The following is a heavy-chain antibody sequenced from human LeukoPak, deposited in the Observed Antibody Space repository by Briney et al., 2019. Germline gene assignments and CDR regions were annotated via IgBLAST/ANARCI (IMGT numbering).Heavy chain of an antibody. CDR3: AKDWGSSGWYNWFDP. CDR1: GFTIGNYG. CDR2: ISHDGGSE. D-gene: IGHD6-19*01. V-gene: IGHV3-30*18. J-gene: IGHJ5*02. Sequence: GGSLRLSCVDSGFTIGNYGMHWVRQAPDKGLEWVAMISHDGGSEHYGDSVKGRFTISRDISKNTLYLHMSSLRVEDTAVYYCAKDWGSSGWYNWFDPWGQGTLVTVSS.